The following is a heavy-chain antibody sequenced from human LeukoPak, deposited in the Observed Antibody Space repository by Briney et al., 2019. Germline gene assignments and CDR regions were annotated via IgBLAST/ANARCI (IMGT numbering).Heavy chain of an antibody. CDR2: IRGSSDYT. D-gene: IGHD3-10*01. CDR3: ASGGSGRPKGG. Sequence: GGSLRLSCAASGFTFSNYIMNWVPQAPGKGLEWVSPIRGSSDYTYYADSVKGRFTISRDNAKNTLSLQMNSLRAEDTAVYYCASGGSGRPKGGWGQGALVTVSS. CDR1: GFTFSNYI. J-gene: IGHJ4*02. V-gene: IGHV3-21*06.